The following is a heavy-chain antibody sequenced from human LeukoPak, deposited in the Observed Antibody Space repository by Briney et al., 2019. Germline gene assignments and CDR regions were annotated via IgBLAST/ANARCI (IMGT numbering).Heavy chain of an antibody. CDR2: VYSDGTT. J-gene: IGHJ4*02. Sequence: PGGSLRLSCAASGFTVSTNYMTWVRHPPGKGLEWVSVVYSDGTTNYADSVQGRFSISRDSCKNTLYLQLHNLRPEDTAVYYCARVTPPTDWGQGTLVTVSS. D-gene: IGHD1-14*01. CDR3: ARVTPPTD. V-gene: IGHV3-66*01. CDR1: GFTVSTNY.